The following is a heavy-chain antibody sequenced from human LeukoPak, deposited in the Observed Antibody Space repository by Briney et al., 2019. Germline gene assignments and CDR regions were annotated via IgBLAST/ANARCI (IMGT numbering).Heavy chain of an antibody. J-gene: IGHJ6*03. CDR2: ISYDGSNK. CDR3: AKPVGQGYYMDV. V-gene: IGHV3-30*18. CDR1: GFTFSSYG. Sequence: GGSLRLSWAASGFTFSSYGMHWVRQAPGKGLEWVAVISYDGSNKYYADSVKGRFTISRDNSKSTLYLQMNSLRAEDTAVYYCAKPVGQGYYMDVWGKGTTVTVSS.